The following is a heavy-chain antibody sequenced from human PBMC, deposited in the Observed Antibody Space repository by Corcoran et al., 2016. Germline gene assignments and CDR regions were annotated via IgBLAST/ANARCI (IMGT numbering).Heavy chain of an antibody. CDR1: GGSISSSSYY. D-gene: IGHD6-13*01. CDR2: IYYSGST. Sequence: QLQLQESGPGLVKPSETLSLTCTVSGGSISSSSYYWGWIRQPPGKGLEWIGSIYYSGSTYYNPSLKSRVTISVDTSKNQFSLKLSSVTAADTAVYYWARQYSSSWSYYYYYGMDVWGQGTTVTVSS. CDR3: ARQYSSSWSYYYYYGMDV. V-gene: IGHV4-39*07. J-gene: IGHJ6*02.